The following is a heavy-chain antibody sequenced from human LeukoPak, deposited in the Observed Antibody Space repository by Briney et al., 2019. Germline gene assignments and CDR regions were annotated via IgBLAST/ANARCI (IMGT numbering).Heavy chain of an antibody. CDR3: ARDQGTLSITVPCFLGY. V-gene: IGHV3-33*01. CDR1: GLTISGNG. Sequence: GGSLRLSCAVSGLTISGNGMHWVRQAPGKGLEWVALIWYDGSKKYYADSVKGRFTISRDNSKTTLYLQMNSLRAEDTAVYYCARDQGTLSITVPCFLGYWGQGTLVTVAS. D-gene: IGHD2/OR15-2a*01. J-gene: IGHJ4*02. CDR2: IWYDGSKK.